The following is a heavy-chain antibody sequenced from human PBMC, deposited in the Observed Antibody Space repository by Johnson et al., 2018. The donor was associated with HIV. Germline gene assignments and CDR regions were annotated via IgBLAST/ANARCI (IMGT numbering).Heavy chain of an antibody. CDR2: LGTAGDT. V-gene: IGHV3-13*01. CDR1: GFTFSNYD. Sequence: VQLVESGGGLIQPGGSLRLSCAASGFTFSNYDMYWVRQPTGKGLEWVSGLGTAGDTYYAGSLKGRFTISREDAKNSLYLQMNSLRAGDPAVYYCARGGSRTTIFGVDINMGAFDIWGQGTMVTVSS. J-gene: IGHJ3*02. D-gene: IGHD3-3*01. CDR3: ARGGSRTTIFGVDINMGAFDI.